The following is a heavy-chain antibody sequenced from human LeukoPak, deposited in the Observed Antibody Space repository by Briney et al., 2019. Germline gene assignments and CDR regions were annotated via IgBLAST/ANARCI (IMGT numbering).Heavy chain of an antibody. D-gene: IGHD2-2*01. Sequence: GGSLRLSCAASGFTFSSYAMSWVRQAPGKGLEWVSAISGSGGSTYYADSVKGRFTISRDNSKNTLYLQMNSLRAEDTAVYYCAKLVVPAAIDPDAFDIWGQGTMVTVSS. CDR3: AKLVVPAAIDPDAFDI. CDR1: GFTFSSYA. V-gene: IGHV3-23*01. CDR2: ISGSGGST. J-gene: IGHJ3*02.